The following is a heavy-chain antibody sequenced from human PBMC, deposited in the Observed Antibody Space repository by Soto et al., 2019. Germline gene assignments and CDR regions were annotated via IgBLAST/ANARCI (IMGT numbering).Heavy chain of an antibody. J-gene: IGHJ6*02. CDR1: GFTFSSYA. CDR3: AKGRFSITGTKIYYYYYYGMDV. Sequence: PGGSLRLSCAASGFTFSSYAMSWVRQAPGKGREWVSAISGSGGSTYYADSGKGRFTISRDNSKNTLYLQMNSLRAEDTAVYYCAKGRFSITGTKIYYYYYYGMDVWGQGTTVTVSS. D-gene: IGHD1-20*01. V-gene: IGHV3-23*01. CDR2: ISGSGGST.